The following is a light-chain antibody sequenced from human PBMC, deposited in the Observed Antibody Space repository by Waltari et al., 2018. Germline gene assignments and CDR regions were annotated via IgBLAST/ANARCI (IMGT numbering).Light chain of an antibody. V-gene: IGLV1-44*01. CDR2: TDN. CDR3: AAWDDSLNAYV. CDR1: NSTIGSNT. Sequence: QSVLIQPPSASGTPGQSVTISCSGSNSTIGSNTVHWYQQLPGTAPKLLISTDNQRPSGVPDRFSDSKSGTSASLSISGLQSEDEADYSCAAWDDSLNAYVFGTGTKVTVL. J-gene: IGLJ1*01.